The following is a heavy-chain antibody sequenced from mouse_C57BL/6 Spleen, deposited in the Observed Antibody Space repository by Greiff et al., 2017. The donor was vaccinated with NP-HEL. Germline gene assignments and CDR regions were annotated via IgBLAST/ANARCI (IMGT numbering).Heavy chain of an antibody. J-gene: IGHJ3*01. V-gene: IGHV1-72*01. CDR1: GYTFTSYW. CDR3: ARSGIYGAWFAY. Sequence: QVQLQQPGAELVKPGASVKLSCKASGYTFTSYWMHWVKQRPGRGLEWIGRIDPNSGGTKYNEKFKSKATLTVDKPSSPAYMQLSSLTSEDSAVYYCARSGIYGAWFAYWGQGTLVTVSA. CDR2: IDPNSGGT. D-gene: IGHD1-1*02.